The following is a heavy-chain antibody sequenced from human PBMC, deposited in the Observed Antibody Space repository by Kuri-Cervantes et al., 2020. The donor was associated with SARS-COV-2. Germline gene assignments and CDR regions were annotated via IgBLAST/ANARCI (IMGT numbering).Heavy chain of an antibody. Sequence: GESLKISCAASGFTLDDYGMYWVRQAPGKGLEWVSCITWDGGSTFYADSVKGRFTMSRDSSKNSLYLQMNSLRVEDTALYYCAKVFGVGSNIKYFDSWGQGTVVTVS. CDR3: AKVFGVGSNIKYFDS. CDR1: GFTLDDYG. CDR2: ITWDGGST. V-gene: IGHV3-43D*03. D-gene: IGHD3-10*02. J-gene: IGHJ4*02.